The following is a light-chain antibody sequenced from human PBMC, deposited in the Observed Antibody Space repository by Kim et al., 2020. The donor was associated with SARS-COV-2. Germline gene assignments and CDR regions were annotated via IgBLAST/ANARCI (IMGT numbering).Light chain of an antibody. CDR2: EDN. CDR3: QSYDSSNWV. J-gene: IGLJ3*02. Sequence: GKTVTLSCTGSSGSIASNYVQWYQQRPGSAPPTVIYEDNQRPSGVPDRFSGSIDSSSNSASLTISGLKTEDEADYYCQSYDSSNWVFGGGTQLTVL. V-gene: IGLV6-57*02. CDR1: SGSIASNY.